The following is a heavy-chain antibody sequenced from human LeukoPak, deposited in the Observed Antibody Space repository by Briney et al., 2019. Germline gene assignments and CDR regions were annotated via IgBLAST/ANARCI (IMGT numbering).Heavy chain of an antibody. V-gene: IGHV3-64*01. D-gene: IGHD2-15*01. J-gene: IGHJ4*02. CDR1: AFTFSSYA. CDR3: AREYCSGGRCQYYFDY. Sequence: GGSLRLSCAASAFTFSSYAMHWVRQAPGKGLEYVSGISSDGGSPFHVNSVKGRFTISRDNSKDTPYLQMGSLRAEDMAVYYCAREYCSGGRCQYYFDYWGQGTLVTVSS. CDR2: ISSDGGSP.